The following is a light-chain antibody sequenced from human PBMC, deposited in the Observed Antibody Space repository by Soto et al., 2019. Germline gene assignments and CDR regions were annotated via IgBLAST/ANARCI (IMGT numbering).Light chain of an antibody. Sequence: QSALTQPASVSGSPGQSITISCTGTSSDVGSYNFVSWYQQHPGKAPKLMIYEGSKRPSGVSNRFSGSKSGNTASLTISGLQAGDGPGYYCRPYAGSSPGVFGTGPKVPVL. CDR1: SSDVGSYNF. J-gene: IGLJ1*01. V-gene: IGLV2-23*01. CDR2: EGS. CDR3: RPYAGSSPGV.